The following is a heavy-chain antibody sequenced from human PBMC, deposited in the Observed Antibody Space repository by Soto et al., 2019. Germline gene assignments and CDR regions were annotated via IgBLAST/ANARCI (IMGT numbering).Heavy chain of an antibody. V-gene: IGHV4-31*03. CDR2: IYYSGST. CDR1: GGSISSGGYY. CDR3: ARSVRGVSIFEGFDP. Sequence: SETLSLTCTVSGGSISSGGYYWSWIRQHPGKGLEWIGYIYYSGSTYYNPSLKSRVTISVDTSKNQFSLKLSSVTAADTAVYYCARSVRGVSIFEGFDPWGQGTLVTVSS. J-gene: IGHJ5*02. D-gene: IGHD3-10*01.